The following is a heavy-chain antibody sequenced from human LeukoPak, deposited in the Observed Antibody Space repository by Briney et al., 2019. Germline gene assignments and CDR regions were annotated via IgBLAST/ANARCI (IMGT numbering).Heavy chain of an antibody. V-gene: IGHV3-9*01. CDR1: GFTFDDYA. Sequence: PGGSLRLSCAASGFTFDDYAMHWVRQAPGKGLEWVSGISWNSGSIGYADSVKSRFTISRDNAKNSLYVQMNSLRAEDTALYYCAKGDRITMVRGASDIWGQGTMVTVSS. D-gene: IGHD3-10*01. CDR3: AKGDRITMVRGASDI. CDR2: ISWNSGSI. J-gene: IGHJ3*02.